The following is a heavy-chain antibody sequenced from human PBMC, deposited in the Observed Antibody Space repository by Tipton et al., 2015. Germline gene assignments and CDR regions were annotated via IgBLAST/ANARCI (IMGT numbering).Heavy chain of an antibody. CDR1: GFTFSSYA. CDR3: AKQSRAQLLWFGELLIVDY. V-gene: IGHV3-23*01. CDR2: ISDSGSST. D-gene: IGHD3-10*01. Sequence: GSLRLSCAASGFTFSSYAMSWVRQAPGKGLEWVSSISDSGSSTYYADSVEGRFTISRDNSKNTLHLHMNSLRAEDTALYYCAKQSRAQLLWFGELLIVDYWGQGTLVTVSS. J-gene: IGHJ4*02.